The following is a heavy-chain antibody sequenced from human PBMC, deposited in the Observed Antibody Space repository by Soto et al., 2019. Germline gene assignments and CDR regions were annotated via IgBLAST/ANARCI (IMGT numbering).Heavy chain of an antibody. CDR3: AVVDTAMVPGFDY. Sequence: QVQLQESGPGLVKPSQTLSLTCTVSGGSIRSGDYYWRWIRHPPGKGLGWIGYIYYSGSTYCNPSLNSRVTISVDTSKNQFSLKLSSVTAADTAVYYCAVVDTAMVPGFDYWGQGTLVTVSS. CDR1: GGSIRSGDYY. CDR2: IYYSGST. D-gene: IGHD5-18*01. V-gene: IGHV4-30-4*01. J-gene: IGHJ4*02.